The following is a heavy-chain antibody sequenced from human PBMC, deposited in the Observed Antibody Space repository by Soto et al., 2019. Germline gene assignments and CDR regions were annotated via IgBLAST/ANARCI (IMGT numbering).Heavy chain of an antibody. CDR3: ATCMVRGVITLYYYGMDV. V-gene: IGHV3-23*01. D-gene: IGHD3-10*01. Sequence: GGSLSLSCAASGFTFSSYAMSWVRPAPGKGLEWVSAISGSGGSTYYADSVKGRFTISRDNSKNTLYLQMNSLRAEDTAVYYCATCMVRGVITLYYYGMDVWGQGTTVTVSS. CDR1: GFTFSSYA. CDR2: ISGSGGST. J-gene: IGHJ6*02.